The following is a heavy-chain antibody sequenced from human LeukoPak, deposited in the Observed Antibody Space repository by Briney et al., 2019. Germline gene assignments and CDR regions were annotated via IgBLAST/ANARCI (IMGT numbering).Heavy chain of an antibody. CDR1: GFTFSSHA. CDR3: ARHGSWSFDY. CDR2: ITSGSGSNV. J-gene: IGHJ4*02. V-gene: IGHV3-23*01. Sequence: GGSLRFSCAASGFTFSSHAMSWVRQAPGKGLEWVSAITSGSGSNVYYTDSLKGRFTISRDNSKNTLYLHMNSLRAEDTAVYYCARHGSWSFDYWGQGTLLTVSA. D-gene: IGHD6-13*01.